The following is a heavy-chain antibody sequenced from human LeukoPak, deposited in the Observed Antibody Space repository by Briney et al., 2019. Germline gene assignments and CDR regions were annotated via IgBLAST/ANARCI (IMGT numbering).Heavy chain of an antibody. CDR3: ARRYCSSTSCHYFDY. Sequence: ASVKVYCKASRYTFSSYDINWVRQATGQGLEWMGWMNPNSGNTGYAQKFQGRVTMTRNTSISTAYMDLSSLRSEDTAVYYCARRYCSSTSCHYFDYWGQGTLVTVSS. J-gene: IGHJ4*02. CDR2: MNPNSGNT. CDR1: RYTFSSYD. D-gene: IGHD2-2*01. V-gene: IGHV1-8*01.